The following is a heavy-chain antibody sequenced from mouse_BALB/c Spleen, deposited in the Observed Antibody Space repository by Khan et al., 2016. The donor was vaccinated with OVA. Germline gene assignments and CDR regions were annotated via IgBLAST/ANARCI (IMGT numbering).Heavy chain of an antibody. V-gene: IGHV1-7*01. CDR1: GYTFSNYW. CDR2: INTSSGHT. Sequence: VQLQQSGAELAKPGASVKMSCKASGYTFSNYWIQWVKQRPGQGLEWLGYINTSSGHTYYNQTFNDKAPLTTDNTSSTAYTHLSSLTTEDSAVYYCARDRIDYWGQGTTLTGSS. J-gene: IGHJ2*01. CDR3: ARDRIDY.